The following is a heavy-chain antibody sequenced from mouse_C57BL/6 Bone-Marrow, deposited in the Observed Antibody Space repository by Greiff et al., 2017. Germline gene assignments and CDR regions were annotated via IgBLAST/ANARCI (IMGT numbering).Heavy chain of an antibody. CDR2: IDPSDSYT. V-gene: IGHV1-59*01. Sequence: QVQLQQPGAELVRPGTSVKLSCKASGYTFTSYWLHWVKQRPGQGLEWIGVIDPSDSYTNYNQKFKGQATLTVDPSSSTAYMELRSLTSEDSAVYFCAREDYDYPWFAYWGQGTLVTVSA. CDR1: GYTFTSYW. D-gene: IGHD2-4*01. J-gene: IGHJ3*01. CDR3: AREDYDYPWFAY.